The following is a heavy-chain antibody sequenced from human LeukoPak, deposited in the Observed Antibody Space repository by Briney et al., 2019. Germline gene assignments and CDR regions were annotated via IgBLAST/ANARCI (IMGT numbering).Heavy chain of an antibody. Sequence: ASVKVSCKASGYTFTSYDINWVRQATGQGLEWMGWMNPNSGNTGYAQKFQGRVTMTRNTSISTAYMELSSLRSDDPAVYYCARGLNVDTGAFDLWGRGTLVTVSS. V-gene: IGHV1-8*01. CDR2: MNPNSGNT. CDR3: ARGLNVDTGAFDL. D-gene: IGHD5-18*01. J-gene: IGHJ2*01. CDR1: GYTFTSYD.